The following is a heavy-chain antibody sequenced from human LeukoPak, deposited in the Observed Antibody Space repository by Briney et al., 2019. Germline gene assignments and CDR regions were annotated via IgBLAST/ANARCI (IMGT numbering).Heavy chain of an antibody. CDR2: INDSGST. Sequence: SXTXSLTCAVYGGSFTVYYWSWIRQPPGKGLEWIGEINDSGSTSYNSSLKSRVTISVDTSKNQFSLKLSSVTAADTAAYYCASVDYGEYWFDTWGQGTLVXXSS. V-gene: IGHV4-34*01. CDR3: ASVDYGEYWFDT. D-gene: IGHD4-17*01. J-gene: IGHJ5*02. CDR1: GGSFTVYY.